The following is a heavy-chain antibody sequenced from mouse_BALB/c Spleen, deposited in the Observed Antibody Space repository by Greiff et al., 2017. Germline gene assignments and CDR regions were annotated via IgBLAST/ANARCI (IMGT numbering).Heavy chain of an antibody. CDR1: GFTFSSYA. D-gene: IGHD2-1*01. CDR3: ARRGNYGAMDY. J-gene: IGHJ4*01. Sequence: EVKLMESGGGLVKPGGSLKLSCAASGFTFSSYAMSWVRQTPEKRLEWVATISSGGSYTYYPDSVKGRFTISRDNAKNTLYLQMSSLRSEDTAMYYCARRGNYGAMDYWGQGTSVTVSS. V-gene: IGHV5-9-3*01. CDR2: ISSGGSYT.